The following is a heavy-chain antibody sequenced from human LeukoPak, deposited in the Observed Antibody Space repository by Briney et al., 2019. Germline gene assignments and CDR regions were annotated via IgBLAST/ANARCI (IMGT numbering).Heavy chain of an antibody. CDR3: ARTRWLERPYAFDI. Sequence: GGSLRLSCAASGFTFSSYAMSWVRQAPGKGLEWVSAISGSGGSTYYADSVKGRFTISRDNAKNSLYLQMNSLRAEDTAVYYCARTRWLERPYAFDIWGQGTMVTVSS. CDR1: GFTFSSYA. D-gene: IGHD1-1*01. J-gene: IGHJ3*02. V-gene: IGHV3-23*01. CDR2: ISGSGGST.